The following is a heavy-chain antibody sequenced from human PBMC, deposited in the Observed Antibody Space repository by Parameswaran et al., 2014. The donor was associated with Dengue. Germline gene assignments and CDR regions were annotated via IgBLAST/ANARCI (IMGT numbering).Heavy chain of an antibody. D-gene: IGHD2-15*01. CDR2: INTNTGNP. Sequence: WVRQAPGQGLEWMGWINTNTGNPTYAQGFTGRFVFSLDTSVSTAYLQISSLKAEDTAVYYCARVSCSGGSCFPGDFDYWGQGNPGHRLL. V-gene: IGHV7-4-1*02. J-gene: IGHJ4*02. CDR3: ARVSCSGGSCFPGDFDY.